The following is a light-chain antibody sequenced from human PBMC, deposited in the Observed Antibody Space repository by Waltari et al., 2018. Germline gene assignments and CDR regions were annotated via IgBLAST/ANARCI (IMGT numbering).Light chain of an antibody. CDR2: KAS. Sequence: DIQMTQSPSTLSASVGDRVIFSCRASQSISKWLAWYQQKPGKAPKLLFYKASTLESGFPSRFSGSVSGTEFTLTISSLQPEDFATYYCQQYNSYTLLSFGGGTKVEIK. CDR3: QQYNSYTLLS. CDR1: QSISKW. J-gene: IGKJ4*01. V-gene: IGKV1-5*03.